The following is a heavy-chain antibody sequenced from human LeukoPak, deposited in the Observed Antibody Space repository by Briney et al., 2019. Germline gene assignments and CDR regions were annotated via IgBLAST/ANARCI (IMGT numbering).Heavy chain of an antibody. CDR3: VRIGGASTAALRDAFDI. D-gene: IGHD6-6*01. CDR1: GLTFNRYS. J-gene: IGHJ3*02. V-gene: IGHV3-21*01. Sequence: PGGSLRLSCAASGLTFNRYSMNWVRQAPGKGLEWVSSISSSSGYIYYADSVKGRFTISRDNAKYSLDLQMNSLRAEDTAVYYCVRIGGASTAALRDAFDIWGQGTMVTVSS. CDR2: ISSSSGYI.